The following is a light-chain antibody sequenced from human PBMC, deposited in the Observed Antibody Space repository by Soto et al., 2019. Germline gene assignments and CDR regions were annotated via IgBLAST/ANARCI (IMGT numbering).Light chain of an antibody. Sequence: QSVLTQPPSMSGTPGQRVTISCTGSSSNIGAGYDVHWYQHLPGTAPKLLIFGNSDRPSGVPDRFSGSKSGTSASLAISGLQAEDEADYYCQSYDSSLIGWVFGTGTKVTVL. CDR2: GNS. V-gene: IGLV1-40*01. CDR3: QSYDSSLIGWV. CDR1: SSNIGAGYD. J-gene: IGLJ1*01.